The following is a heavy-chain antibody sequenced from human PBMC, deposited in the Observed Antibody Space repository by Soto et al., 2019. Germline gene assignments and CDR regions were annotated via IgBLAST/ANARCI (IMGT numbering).Heavy chain of an antibody. J-gene: IGHJ3*02. Sequence: QVQLVQSGAEVKKPGASMKVSCKASGYSFSHFAIHWVRQAPGQRPEWLGWINAGNGDTKYSQKFQDRVTLTRDTSASTAYMELSSLRSEVTAVYFCGRAPLSQTPLDWLHDALEMWGQGTMVTVSS. CDR3: GRAPLSQTPLDWLHDALEM. CDR2: INAGNGDT. D-gene: IGHD3-3*01. CDR1: GYSFSHFA. V-gene: IGHV1-3*01.